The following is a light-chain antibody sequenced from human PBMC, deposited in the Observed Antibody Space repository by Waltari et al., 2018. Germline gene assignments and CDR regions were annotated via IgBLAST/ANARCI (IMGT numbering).Light chain of an antibody. J-gene: IGLJ3*02. V-gene: IGLV1-40*01. CDR2: GNP. CDR3: QSYDSSLSGVL. Sequence: QSILTQPPSVSGAPGQRVTISCTGTSSNIGAGYGVHWYQQLPGIAPKLLIYGNPNRPAGVPDRFAGSKSGTSASLAITGRQAEDEADYYCQSYDSSLSGVLFGGGTKLTVL. CDR1: SSNIGAGYG.